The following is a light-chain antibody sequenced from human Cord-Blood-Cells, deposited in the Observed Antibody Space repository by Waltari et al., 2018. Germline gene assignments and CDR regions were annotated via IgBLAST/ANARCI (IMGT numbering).Light chain of an antibody. CDR1: SSDVGGYNY. J-gene: IGLJ3*02. Sequence: QSALTQPRSVSGSPGQSVTFSCTGTSSDVGGYNYVSWYHKHPGKAPKLMIYDVSKRPSGVPDRFSGSKSGNTASLTISGLQAEDEADYYCCSYAGSYTWVFGGGTKLTVL. CDR2: DVS. V-gene: IGLV2-11*01. CDR3: CSYAGSYTWV.